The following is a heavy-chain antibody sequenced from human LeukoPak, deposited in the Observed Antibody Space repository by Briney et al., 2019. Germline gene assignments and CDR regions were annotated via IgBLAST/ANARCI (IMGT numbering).Heavy chain of an antibody. V-gene: IGHV1-8*03. J-gene: IGHJ5*02. CDR1: GYTFTSYD. D-gene: IGHD3-10*01. CDR2: MNPNSGNT. CDR3: ARGSAGITMVRGVIITKGWFDP. Sequence: ASVKVSCKASGYTFTSYDINWVRQATGQGLEWMGWMNPNSGNTGYAQKFQSRVTITRNTSISTAYMELSSLRSEDTAVYYCARGSAGITMVRGVIITKGWFDPWGQGTLVTVSS.